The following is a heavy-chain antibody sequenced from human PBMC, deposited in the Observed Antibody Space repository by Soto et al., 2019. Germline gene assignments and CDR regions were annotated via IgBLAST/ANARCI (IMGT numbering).Heavy chain of an antibody. D-gene: IGHD6-19*01. Sequence: VQLVESGGGVVQPGRSLRLSCAASGFTFSDYAMHWVRQAPGKGLEWVAVVSHDGRNTHYADSVKGRFTISRDSSKNTVSQKMNSLGAEDTAVYYCAKGGRQWLVTSDFNYWGQGALVTVSS. CDR2: VSHDGRNT. CDR3: AKGGRQWLVTSDFNY. CDR1: GFTFSDYA. J-gene: IGHJ4*02. V-gene: IGHV3-30*18.